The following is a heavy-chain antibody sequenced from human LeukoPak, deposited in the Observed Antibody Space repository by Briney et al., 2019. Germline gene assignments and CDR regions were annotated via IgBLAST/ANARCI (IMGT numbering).Heavy chain of an antibody. J-gene: IGHJ4*02. CDR1: GFTFSGSA. CDR2: IRSKANSYAT. D-gene: IGHD2-21*02. Sequence: PGGSLRLSCAASGFTFSGSAMHWVRQASGKGLEWVGRIRSKANSYATAYAASVKGRFTISRDDSKNTAYLQMNSLKTEDTAVYYCTRHKPDCGGDCYSYDYWGQGTLVTVSS. CDR3: TRHKPDCGGDCYSYDY. V-gene: IGHV3-73*01.